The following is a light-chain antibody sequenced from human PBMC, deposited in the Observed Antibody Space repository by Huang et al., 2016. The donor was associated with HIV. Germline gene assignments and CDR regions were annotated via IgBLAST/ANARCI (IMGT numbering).Light chain of an antibody. J-gene: IGKJ4*01. CDR2: GAS. Sequence: EIVLTQSPATLSVSPGDRVILSCRASQSVSSNVAWHQQKPGQAPRLLIYGASTMATAIPARFSGSGSGTEFTLTISSLQSEDFAVYYCQQYNNWPLTFGGGTKVEI. CDR3: QQYNNWPLT. CDR1: QSVSSN. V-gene: IGKV3-15*01.